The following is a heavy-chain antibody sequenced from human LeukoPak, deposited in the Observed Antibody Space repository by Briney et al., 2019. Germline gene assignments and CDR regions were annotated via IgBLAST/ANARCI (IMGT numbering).Heavy chain of an antibody. CDR1: GFTFSSYT. CDR3: ARDLWDH. Sequence: GGSLRLSCAASGFTFSSYTMIWVRQAPGKGLEWVSSITSAGNFIYYADSLRGRFTVSRDNAKNSLYLQMNRLRAEDTAMYYCARDLWDHWGQGTLVTVSS. J-gene: IGHJ4*02. V-gene: IGHV3-21*01. CDR2: ITSAGNFI.